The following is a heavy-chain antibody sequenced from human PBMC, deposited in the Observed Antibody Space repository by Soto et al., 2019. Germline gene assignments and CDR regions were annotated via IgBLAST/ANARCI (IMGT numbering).Heavy chain of an antibody. CDR3: ARRAAIAARPYYYYYYMDV. CDR2: INHSGST. Sequence: SETLSLTCAVYGGSFSGYYWSWIRQPPGKGLEWIGEINHSGSTNYNPSLKSRVTISVDTSKNQFPLKLSSVTAADTAVYYCARRAAIAARPYYYYYYMDVWGKGTTVTVSS. CDR1: GGSFSGYY. V-gene: IGHV4-34*01. J-gene: IGHJ6*03. D-gene: IGHD6-6*01.